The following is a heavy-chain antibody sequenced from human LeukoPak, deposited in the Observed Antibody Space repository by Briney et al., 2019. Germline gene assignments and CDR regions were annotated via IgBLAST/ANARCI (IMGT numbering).Heavy chain of an antibody. CDR3: ASAGGPSGSYHHFDY. CDR2: IKQDGSEK. Sequence: GGSLRLSCAASGFTFSSYWMSWVRQAPGKGLEWVANIKQDGSEKYYVDSVKGRFTISRDNAKNSLYLQMNSLRAEDTAVYYCASAGGPSGSYHHFDYWGQGTLVTVSS. J-gene: IGHJ4*02. CDR1: GFTFSSYW. D-gene: IGHD1-26*01. V-gene: IGHV3-7*01.